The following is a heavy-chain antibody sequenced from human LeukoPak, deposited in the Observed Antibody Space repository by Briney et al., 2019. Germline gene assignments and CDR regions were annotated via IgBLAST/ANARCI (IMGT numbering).Heavy chain of an antibody. J-gene: IGHJ4*02. CDR3: ARDDGFSCYSY. D-gene: IGHD3/OR15-3a*01. V-gene: IGHV3-74*01. CDR1: GFTFSAYW. CDR2: INDVGSDS. Sequence: PGGSLRLSCAASGFTFSAYWMHWVRQAPGKGLVWVGRINDVGSDSTYVDSVKGRFIISRDNAKNSLFLQMNSLIAEDTAVYYCARDDGFSCYSYWGQGTLVTVSS.